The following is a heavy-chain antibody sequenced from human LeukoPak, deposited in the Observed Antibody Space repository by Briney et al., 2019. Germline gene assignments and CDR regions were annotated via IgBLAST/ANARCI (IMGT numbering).Heavy chain of an antibody. V-gene: IGHV4-30-2*01. Sequence: PSETLSLTCTVSGGSISSGGYYWRWIRQPPGKGLEWIGYIYHSGSTYYNPSLKSRVTISVDRSKNQFSLKLSSVTAADTAVYYCARAGGLADSDFDYWGQGTLVTVSS. CDR3: ARAGGLADSDFDY. D-gene: IGHD3-10*01. J-gene: IGHJ4*02. CDR2: IYHSGST. CDR1: GGSISSGGYY.